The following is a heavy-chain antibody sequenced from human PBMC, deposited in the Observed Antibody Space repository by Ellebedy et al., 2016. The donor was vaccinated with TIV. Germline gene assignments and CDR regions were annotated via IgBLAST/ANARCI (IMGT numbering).Heavy chain of an antibody. CDR2: IIPIFGTA. CDR3: ASTWSGLWSYYYGMDV. CDR1: GGTFSSYA. Sequence: SVKVSCXASGGTFSSYAISWVRQAPGQGLEWMGGIIPIFGTANYAQKFQGRVTITADESTSTAYMELSSLRSEDTAVYYCASTWSGLWSYYYGMDVWGQGTTVTVSS. D-gene: IGHD2-21*01. V-gene: IGHV1-69*13. J-gene: IGHJ6*02.